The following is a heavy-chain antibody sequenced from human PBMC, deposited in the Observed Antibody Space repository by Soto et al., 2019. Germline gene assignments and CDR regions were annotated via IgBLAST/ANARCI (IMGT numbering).Heavy chain of an antibody. CDR2: IKQDGSEK. CDR3: ARGCGYSYVWFDP. CDR1: GFTFISYW. J-gene: IGHJ5*02. D-gene: IGHD5-18*01. V-gene: IGHV3-7*05. Sequence: EVQLVESGRGLVQPGGSLRLSCAGSGFTFISYWMSWVRQAPGKGLEWVPNIKQDGSEKYYVDSGKGRFTMTRDNAKNSLYVQMNSLRAEDTAVYYCARGCGYSYVWFDPWGQGALVTVSS.